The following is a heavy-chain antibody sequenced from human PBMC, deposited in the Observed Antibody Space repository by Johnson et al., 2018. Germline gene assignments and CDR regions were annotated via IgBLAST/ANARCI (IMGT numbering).Heavy chain of an antibody. CDR1: GFTYGDYA. D-gene: IGHD3-3*01. Sequence: VQLVESGGCLVKPGRSXSLSCTASGFTYGDYAMSWFRQDPGKGLEWVGFIRSKAYGGITEYAAAVKGRFIIARDDSKSIAYLQMNSLKTEDNAVYFYTRPRYDFLSDDPYYYYYMDVWGKGTTVTVSS. CDR3: TRPRYDFLSDDPYYYYYMDV. V-gene: IGHV3-49*05. J-gene: IGHJ6*03. CDR2: IRSKAYGGIT.